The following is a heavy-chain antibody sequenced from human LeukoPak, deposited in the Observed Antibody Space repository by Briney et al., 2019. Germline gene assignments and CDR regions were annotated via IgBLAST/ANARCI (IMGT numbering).Heavy chain of an antibody. J-gene: IGHJ4*02. V-gene: IGHV3-30*02. D-gene: IGHD4-23*01. CDR1: GFTFSNYG. Sequence: GGSLRLSCAASGFTFSNYGMHWVRQAPGKGLEWVPFIWYDGSNKYYADSVKGRFTISRDNSKNTVYLQMNSLRAEDTAVYYCAKVLAVTSYGAKSVFDHWGQGTLVTVSS. CDR2: IWYDGSNK. CDR3: AKVLAVTSYGAKSVFDH.